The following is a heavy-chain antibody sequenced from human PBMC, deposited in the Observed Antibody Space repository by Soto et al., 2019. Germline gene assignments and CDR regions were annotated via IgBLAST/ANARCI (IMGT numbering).Heavy chain of an antibody. V-gene: IGHV3-66*01. CDR3: ASGSPTGTSFVDY. CDR2: IYSGGST. D-gene: IGHD1-1*01. CDR1: GFTVSSNY. Sequence: GGSLRLSCAASGFTVSSNYMSWVRQAPGKGLEWVSVIYSGGSTYYADSVKGRFTISRDNSKNTLYLQMNSLRAEDTAVYYCASGSPTGTSFVDYWGQGTLVTVSS. J-gene: IGHJ4*02.